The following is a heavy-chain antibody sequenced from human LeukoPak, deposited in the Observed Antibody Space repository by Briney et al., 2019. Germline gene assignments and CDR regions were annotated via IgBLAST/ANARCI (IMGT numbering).Heavy chain of an antibody. D-gene: IGHD6-13*01. Sequence: ASVKVSCKASGYTFTSYGISWVRQAPGHGLEWMGWISAYNGYTNYVQKLQGRVTMTTDTSTSTAYMELRSLRSDDTAVYYCARCGIANYGMDVWGQGTTVTVSS. J-gene: IGHJ6*02. CDR2: ISAYNGYT. CDR1: GYTFTSYG. CDR3: ARCGIANYGMDV. V-gene: IGHV1-18*01.